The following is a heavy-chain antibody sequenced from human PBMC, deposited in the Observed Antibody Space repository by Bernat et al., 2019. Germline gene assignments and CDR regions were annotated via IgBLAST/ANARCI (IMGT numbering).Heavy chain of an antibody. V-gene: IGHV3-66*01. Sequence: EVQLVESGGGLVQPGGSLRLSCAASGFTVSSNYMSWVRQAPGKGLEWVSVIYSGGSTYYADSVKGRFTISRDNSKNTLYLQMNSLRAEDTAVYYCARALVSPCSSTSCYVEGYYYYYGMDVWGQGTTVTVSS. CDR3: ARALVSPCSSTSCYVEGYYYYYGMDV. J-gene: IGHJ6*02. CDR1: GFTVSSNY. D-gene: IGHD2-2*01. CDR2: IYSGGST.